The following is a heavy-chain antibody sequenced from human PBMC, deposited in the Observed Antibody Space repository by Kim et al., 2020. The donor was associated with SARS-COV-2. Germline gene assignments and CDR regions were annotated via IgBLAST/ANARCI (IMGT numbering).Heavy chain of an antibody. CDR3: ARAEVRSDRGRTFDY. CDR2: MSLDVRIK. V-gene: IGHV3-30*04. CDR1: GFTVTNSV. D-gene: IGHD6-19*01. Sequence: GGSLRLSCAASGFTVTNSVIHWVRQAPGKGLDWVAVMSLDVRIKHYADSAKGRFTISRDESKNTVYLQMDSLGAEDTALYYCARAEVRSDRGRTFDYWGQGTPVTVSS. J-gene: IGHJ4*02.